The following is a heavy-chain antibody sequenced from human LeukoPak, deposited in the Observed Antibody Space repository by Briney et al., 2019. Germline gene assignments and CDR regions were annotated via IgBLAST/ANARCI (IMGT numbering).Heavy chain of an antibody. CDR1: GFTFSSYA. J-gene: IGHJ4*02. CDR3: AKDPRDGYNGNYFDY. V-gene: IGHV3-30*04. D-gene: IGHD5-24*01. CDR2: ISYDGSNK. Sequence: GGSLRLSCAASGFTFSSYAMHWVRQAPGKGLEWVAVISYDGSNKYYADSVKGRFTISRDNSKNTLYLQMNSLRAEDTAVYYCAKDPRDGYNGNYFDYWGQGTLVTVSS.